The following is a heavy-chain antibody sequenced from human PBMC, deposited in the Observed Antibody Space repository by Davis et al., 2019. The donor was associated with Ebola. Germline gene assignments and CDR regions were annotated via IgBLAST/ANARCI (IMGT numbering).Heavy chain of an antibody. J-gene: IGHJ5*02. V-gene: IGHV1-69*10. CDR1: GGTFSSYA. CDR3: ARSDHDYGDYKAFDP. CDR2: IIPIFGIA. D-gene: IGHD4-17*01. Sequence: AASVKVSCKASGGTFSSYAISWVRQAPGQGLEWMGGIIPIFGIANYAQKFQGRVTITADKSTSTAYMELSSLRSEDTAVYYCARSDHDYGDYKAFDPWGQGTLVTVSS.